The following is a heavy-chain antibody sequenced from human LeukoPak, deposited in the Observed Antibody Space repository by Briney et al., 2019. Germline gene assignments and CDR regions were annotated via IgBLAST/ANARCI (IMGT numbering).Heavy chain of an antibody. D-gene: IGHD1-26*01. J-gene: IGHJ3*02. V-gene: IGHV3-21*01. Sequence: GGSLRLSCAASGFTFSSYSMNWVRQAPGKGLEWVSSISSSSSYIYYADSVKGRFSISRDNAKNSLYLQMNSLRAEDTAVYYCASSGSYGEAFIWGQGTMVTVSS. CDR1: GFTFSSYS. CDR3: ASSGSYGEAFI. CDR2: ISSSSSYI.